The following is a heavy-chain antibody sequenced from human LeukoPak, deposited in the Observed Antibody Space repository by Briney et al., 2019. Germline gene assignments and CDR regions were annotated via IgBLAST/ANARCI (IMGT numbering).Heavy chain of an antibody. D-gene: IGHD1-1*01. CDR1: GYTFTSYD. Sequence: ASVKVSCKASGYTFTSYDINWVRQATGQGLEWMGWINTNTGNPTYAQGFTGRFVFSLDTSVSTAYLQISSLKAENTAVYYCAREPVNDPFDYWGQGTLVTVSS. V-gene: IGHV7-4-1*02. CDR2: INTNTGNP. J-gene: IGHJ4*02. CDR3: AREPVNDPFDY.